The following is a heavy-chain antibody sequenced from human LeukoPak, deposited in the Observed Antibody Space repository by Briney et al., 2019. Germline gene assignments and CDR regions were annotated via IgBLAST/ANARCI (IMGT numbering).Heavy chain of an antibody. V-gene: IGHV3-23*01. CDR1: GFTFSSYA. CDR3: ARHSRGRWYVFDY. J-gene: IGHJ4*02. D-gene: IGHD6-13*01. Sequence: PGGSLRLSCAASGFTFSSYAMSWVRQAPGKGLEWVSGISSGGGKTYYADSVKGRFTISSDNSNNTLYLQMNSLRAEDTGVYYCARHSRGRWYVFDYWGQGTLVTVSS. CDR2: ISSGGGKT.